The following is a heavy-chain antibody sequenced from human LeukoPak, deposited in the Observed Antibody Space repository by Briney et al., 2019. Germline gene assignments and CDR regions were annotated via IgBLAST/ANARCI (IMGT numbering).Heavy chain of an antibody. CDR2: IRYDGSNK. V-gene: IGHV3-30*02. J-gene: IGHJ4*02. D-gene: IGHD3-10*01. CDR3: ARLEYYGSGSYPTTFDY. CDR1: GFTFSSYG. Sequence: PGGSLRLSCAASGFTFSSYGMHWVRQAPGKGLEWVAFIRYDGSNKYYADSVKGRFTISRDNSKNTLYLQMNSLRAEDTAVYYCARLEYYGSGSYPTTFDYWGQGTLVTVSS.